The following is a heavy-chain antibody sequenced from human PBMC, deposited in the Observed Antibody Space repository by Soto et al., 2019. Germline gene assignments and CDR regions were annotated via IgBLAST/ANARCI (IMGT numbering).Heavy chain of an antibody. D-gene: IGHD3-22*01. CDR3: APRAYYDSSGSAGYYYYGMDV. CDR2: ISYDGSNK. V-gene: IGHV3-30*03. CDR1: GFTFSSYG. J-gene: IGHJ6*02. Sequence: PGGSLRLSCAASGFTFSSYGMHWVRQAPGKGLEWVAVISYDGSNKYYADSVKGRFTISRDNSKNTLYLQMNSLRAEDTAVYYCAPRAYYDSSGSAGYYYYGMDVWGQGTTVTVSS.